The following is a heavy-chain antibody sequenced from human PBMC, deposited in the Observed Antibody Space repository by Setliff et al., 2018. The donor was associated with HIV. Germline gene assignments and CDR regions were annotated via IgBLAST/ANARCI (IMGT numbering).Heavy chain of an antibody. Sequence: KPSETLSLTCAVSGYSISSSYYWSWIRQPAGKGLEWIGSIYHRGSTHHNPSLKSRVTFSVDTSKNQFSLKLSSVTAADTAVYYCARSFGNGNSRLGNWGQGTLVTVSS. CDR2: IYHRGST. CDR1: GYSISSSYY. D-gene: IGHD2-8*01. CDR3: ARSFGNGNSRLGN. J-gene: IGHJ4*02. V-gene: IGHV4-38-2*01.